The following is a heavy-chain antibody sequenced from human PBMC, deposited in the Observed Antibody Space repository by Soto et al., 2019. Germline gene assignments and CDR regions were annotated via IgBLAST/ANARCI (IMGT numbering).Heavy chain of an antibody. D-gene: IGHD2-15*01. CDR2: ISSNGGST. CDR3: ARGCSGGSCYPDYYYYYYMDV. J-gene: IGHJ6*03. CDR1: GFTFSSYA. V-gene: IGHV3-64*01. Sequence: GGSMRLSCAASGFTFSSYAMHWVRQDPGKGLEYVSAISSNGGSTYYANSVKGRFTISRDNSKNTLYLQMGSLRAEDMAVYYCARGCSGGSCYPDYYYYYYMDVWGKGTTVTVSS.